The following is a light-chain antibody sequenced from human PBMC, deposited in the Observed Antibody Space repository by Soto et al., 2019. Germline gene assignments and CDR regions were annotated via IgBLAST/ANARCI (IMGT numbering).Light chain of an antibody. J-gene: IGKJ1*01. CDR1: QSVSNNY. CDR3: QQYVSSRT. V-gene: IGKV3-20*01. Sequence: EIVLTQSPGTLSLSPGERATLSCRASQSVSNNYLAWYQQKPGQAPRLLIYGESNRATGIPDRFSGSGSGTDFILTISRVEPEDFAVYYCQQYVSSRTFGQGTKVDIK. CDR2: GES.